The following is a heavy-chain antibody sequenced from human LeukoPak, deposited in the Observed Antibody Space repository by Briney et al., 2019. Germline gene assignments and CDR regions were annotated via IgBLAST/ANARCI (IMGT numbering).Heavy chain of an antibody. CDR2: IYHSGST. CDR1: GGSISSGGYS. D-gene: IGHD5-24*01. V-gene: IGHV4-30-2*05. J-gene: IGHJ4*02. Sequence: SETLSLTCAVSGGSISSGGYSWRWIRQPPGKGLEWIGYIYHSGSTYYNPSLKSRVTISVDTSKNQFSLKLSSVTAADTAVYYCALRRDGYNSIDYWGQGTLVTVSS. CDR3: ALRRDGYNSIDY.